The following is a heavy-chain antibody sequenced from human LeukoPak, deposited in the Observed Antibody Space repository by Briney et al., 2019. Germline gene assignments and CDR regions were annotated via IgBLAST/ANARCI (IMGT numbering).Heavy chain of an antibody. J-gene: IGHJ3*02. CDR2: INPNSGGT. CDR3: AGAQRIQLWAGLAAFDI. CDR1: GYTFTGYY. D-gene: IGHD5-18*01. Sequence: EASVKVSCKASGYTFTGYYMHWVRQAPGQGLEWMGRINPNSGGTNYAQKFQGRVTMTRDTSISTAYMELSRLRSDDTAVYYCAGAQRIQLWAGLAAFDIWGQGTMVTVSS. V-gene: IGHV1-2*06.